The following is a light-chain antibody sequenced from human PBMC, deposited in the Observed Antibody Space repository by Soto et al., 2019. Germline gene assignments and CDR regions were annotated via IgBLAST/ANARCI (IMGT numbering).Light chain of an antibody. J-gene: IGKJ1*01. CDR1: QSVGTN. CDR3: HQCNSWPWT. V-gene: IGKV3-15*01. Sequence: EIVMTQSPATLSVSPGESAALSCRASQSVGTNLAWYQHKPGQAPRLLIFGASTRATGIPARFSGSGSGTEFTRTISSLQSEDFAVYYGHQCNSWPWTLGQGTKLEIK. CDR2: GAS.